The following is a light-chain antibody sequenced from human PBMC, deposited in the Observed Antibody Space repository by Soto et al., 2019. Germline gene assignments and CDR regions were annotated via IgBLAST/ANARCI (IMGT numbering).Light chain of an antibody. CDR3: LQDYNFPLT. J-gene: IGKJ4*01. V-gene: IGKV1-6*01. CDR1: QGIRHY. CDR2: AAS. Sequence: AIQMTQSPSSLSAYVGDRVTITCRASQGIRHYLGWYQQKPGKAPKLLIYAASSLQSGAPSRFSGSGSGTDVTLTISSLQPEDFATYSCLQDYNFPLTFGGGTKVHIK.